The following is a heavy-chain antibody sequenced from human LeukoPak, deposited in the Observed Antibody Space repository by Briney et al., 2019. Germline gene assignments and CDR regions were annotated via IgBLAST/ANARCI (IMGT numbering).Heavy chain of an antibody. CDR3: ASRYCGGGSCYSQGEY. D-gene: IGHD2-15*01. J-gene: IGHJ4*02. V-gene: IGHV4-61*02. CDR1: GSISSXSXX. CDR2: XXTSGST. Sequence: GSISSXSXXWXWIRQPAGXGLXXIGRXXTSGSTNYNPSLKSRVTISVDTSKNQFSLKLSSVTAADTAVYYCASRYCGGGSCYSQGEYWGQGTLVTVSS.